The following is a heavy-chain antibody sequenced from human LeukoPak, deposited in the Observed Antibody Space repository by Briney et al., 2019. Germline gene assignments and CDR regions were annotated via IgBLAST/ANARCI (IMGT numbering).Heavy chain of an antibody. J-gene: IGHJ4*02. Sequence: SETLSLTCTVSGGSISSGDYYWSWIRQPPGKGLEWIGYIYYSGSTYYNPSLKSRVTISVDTSKNQFSLKLSSVTAADTAVYYCARDWDSNYVRRFDYWGQGTLVTVSS. CDR1: GGSISSGDYY. CDR2: IYYSGST. V-gene: IGHV4-30-4*01. CDR3: ARDWDSNYVRRFDY. D-gene: IGHD4-11*01.